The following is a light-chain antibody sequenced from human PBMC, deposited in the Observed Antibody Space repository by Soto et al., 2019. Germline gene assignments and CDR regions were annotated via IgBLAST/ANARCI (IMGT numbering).Light chain of an antibody. J-gene: IGLJ1*01. CDR3: SSYAGRSTYV. V-gene: IGLV2-8*01. Sequence: LTHPASAFGAPGQSITISSTATSGHVGGYPHVSWFQQPPGKTPKLIIYDVSKRPSGVPDRFSGYKSGNTASLTVSGLQAEDEADYYCSSYAGRSTYVFGTGTKVTVL. CDR2: DVS. CDR1: SGHVGGYPH.